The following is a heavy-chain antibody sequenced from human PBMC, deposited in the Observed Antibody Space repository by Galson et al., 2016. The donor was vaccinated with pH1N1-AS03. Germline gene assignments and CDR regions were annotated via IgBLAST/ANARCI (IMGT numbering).Heavy chain of an antibody. J-gene: IGHJ2*01. D-gene: IGHD1-26*01. CDR2: INSKTGDT. V-gene: IGHV1-2*06. Sequence: SVKVSCKASGYTFSAYYMHWVRQAPGQGLEWLGRINSKTGDTDYAPQFRDRLTMTRDTSITTAYLELGSLTSGDTAPYYCATQRSLKVGATSAFDLWGRGTLVTATS. CDR1: GYTFSAYY. CDR3: ATQRSLKVGATSAFDL.